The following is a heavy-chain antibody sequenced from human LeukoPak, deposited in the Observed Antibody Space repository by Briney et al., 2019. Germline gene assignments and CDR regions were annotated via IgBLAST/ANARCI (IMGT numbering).Heavy chain of an antibody. CDR1: GFTFSSYA. CDR3: SSLAYSGYGVLDY. CDR2: ISGSGGST. J-gene: IGHJ4*02. D-gene: IGHD5-12*01. Sequence: GGSLRLSCAASGFTFSSYAMSWVRQAPGKGLEWVSAISGSGGSTYYADSVKGRFTISRDNSKNTLCLQMNSLRAEDTAVSYFSSLAYSGYGVLDYGAQGTLVTVSS. V-gene: IGHV3-23*01.